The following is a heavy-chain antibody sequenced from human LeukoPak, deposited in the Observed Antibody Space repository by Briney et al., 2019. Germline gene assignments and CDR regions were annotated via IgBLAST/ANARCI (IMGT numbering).Heavy chain of an antibody. CDR3: ATAPSRGIILIQVALFDY. CDR1: GYSISSGYY. V-gene: IGHV4-38-2*01. CDR2: VYYTGST. J-gene: IGHJ4*02. Sequence: SETLSLTCAVSGYSISSGYYWGWIRQPPGKGPEWIGSVYYTGSTSYNPSLKSRVTISVDTSKNQFSLKLSSVTAADTAVYYCATAPSRGIILIQVALFDYWGQGTLVTVSS. D-gene: IGHD3-16*01.